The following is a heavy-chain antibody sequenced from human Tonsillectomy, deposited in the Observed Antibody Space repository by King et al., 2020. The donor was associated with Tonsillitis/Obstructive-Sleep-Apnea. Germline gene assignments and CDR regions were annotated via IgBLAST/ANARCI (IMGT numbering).Heavy chain of an antibody. Sequence: HVQLVESGGGVVQPGRSLRLSCAASGFTFSNYGMHWVRQAPGKGLEWVAVISYDGINKYYADSVKGRLTISRANSKNTLYLQMNSLRVEETDVYYCAAGGHQVLWEYFQRWGQGTLVTVSS. CDR1: GFTFSNYG. V-gene: IGHV3-30*03. J-gene: IGHJ1*01. CDR3: AAGGHQVLWEYFQR. D-gene: IGHD2-2*01. CDR2: ISYDGINK.